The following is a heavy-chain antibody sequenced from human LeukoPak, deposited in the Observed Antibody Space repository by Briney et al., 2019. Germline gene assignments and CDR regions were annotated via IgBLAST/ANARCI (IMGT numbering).Heavy chain of an antibody. CDR2: IYYSGTT. J-gene: IGHJ4*02. Sequence: PSETLSLTCSVSGGSISYYYWSWTRQPPGKGLEWIGYIYYSGTTNYNPSLKSRVTISIDTSKNQFSLKLSSATAADTAVYYCATSIVGATKFLDYWGQGTLVTVSS. CDR1: GGSISYYY. CDR3: ATSIVGATKFLDY. D-gene: IGHD1-26*01. V-gene: IGHV4-59*01.